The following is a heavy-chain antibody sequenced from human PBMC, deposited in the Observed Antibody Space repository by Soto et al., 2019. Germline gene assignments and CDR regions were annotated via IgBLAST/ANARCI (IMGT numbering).Heavy chain of an antibody. CDR1: GYTFTDYY. CDR2: IHPNSGGT. Sequence: QVQLVQSGAEVKKPGASVKVSCEASGYTFTDYYMHWVRQSPGQGLEWMGWIHPNSGGTKFPQKFQGRVIMTRDTSISTAYMELSGLTSDDTAVYYCASAGLTTLELATTYWGQGTLVTVSS. D-gene: IGHD1-1*01. V-gene: IGHV1-2*02. J-gene: IGHJ4*02. CDR3: ASAGLTTLELATTY.